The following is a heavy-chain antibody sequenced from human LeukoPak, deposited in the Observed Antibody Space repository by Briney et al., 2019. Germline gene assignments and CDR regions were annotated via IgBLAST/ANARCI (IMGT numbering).Heavy chain of an antibody. CDR1: GLSISSDGYY. CDR2: ISYSGGT. CDR3: AEDRGLVGERYSYQFYGMDV. D-gene: IGHD3-9*01. J-gene: IGHJ6*01. V-gene: IGHV4-31*03. Sequence: PSETLSLTCTVSGLSISSDGYYWSWVRQPPEKGLVWIGYISYSGGTLYNPSLKSRVAISIDTSKNQFSLRLRSVTAADTAVYYCAEDRGLVGERYSYQFYGMDVWGQGTAVTVSS.